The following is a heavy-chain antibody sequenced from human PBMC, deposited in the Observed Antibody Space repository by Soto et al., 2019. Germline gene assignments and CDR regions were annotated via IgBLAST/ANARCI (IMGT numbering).Heavy chain of an antibody. J-gene: IGHJ4*02. CDR3: ASSYSGYLDN. CDR2: IYYSGNT. Sequence: SETLSLTCTVSGDSMSSGAYYWNWIRQHPGKGLEWIGYIYYSGNTYYNPSLKSRIVISVDTSKNQFSLNLGSVTAADTAIYYCASSYSGYLDNWGRGALVTVAS. V-gene: IGHV4-31*03. D-gene: IGHD3-22*01. CDR1: GDSMSSGAYY.